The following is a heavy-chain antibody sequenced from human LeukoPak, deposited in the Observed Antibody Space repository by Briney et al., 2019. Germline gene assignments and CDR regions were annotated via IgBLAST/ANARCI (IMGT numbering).Heavy chain of an antibody. J-gene: IGHJ6*02. CDR1: GFTFNEYG. CDR3: AKEGGTRRQYYKGMDV. Sequence: GGSLRLSCAASGFTFNEYGMHWVRQAPGKGLEWVSGITWNSGRIAYADSVKGRFTISGDNAKNSLYLQMNSLRPEDTALYYCAKEGGTRRQYYKGMDVWGQGTTVTV. V-gene: IGHV3-9*01. D-gene: IGHD1-14*01. CDR2: ITWNSGRI.